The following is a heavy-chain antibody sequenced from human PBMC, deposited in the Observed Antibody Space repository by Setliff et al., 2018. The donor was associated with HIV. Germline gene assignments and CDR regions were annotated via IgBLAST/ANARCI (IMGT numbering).Heavy chain of an antibody. J-gene: IGHJ4*02. V-gene: IGHV4-39*07. CDR2: INHSGST. CDR3: ARLTTTYYYDSSAYYHPV. Sequence: SETLSLTCTVSGGSISSRNYYWAWIRQPPGKGLEWIGEINHSGSTNYNPSLKSRVTISVDTSKNQFSLKLSSVTAADTAVFYCARLTTTYYYDSSAYYHPVWGQGTLVTVSS. D-gene: IGHD3-22*01. CDR1: GGSISSRNYY.